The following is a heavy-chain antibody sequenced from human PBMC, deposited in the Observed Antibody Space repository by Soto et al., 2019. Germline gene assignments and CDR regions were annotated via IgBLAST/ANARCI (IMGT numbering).Heavy chain of an antibody. J-gene: IGHJ4*02. D-gene: IGHD3-10*01. CDR3: ATNYGAGSAHFDY. Sequence: QVQLVQSGPEVKKPGSSVRVSCTASGGTFSSYTINWVRQVPGQGPEWMGRSIPMLGMSNYAQKFQCRVMMMADKSTNTVYMELSSLRAEDTAIYYCATNYGAGSAHFDYWGQGTLVTVSS. CDR2: SIPMLGMS. CDR1: GGTFSSYT. V-gene: IGHV1-69*02.